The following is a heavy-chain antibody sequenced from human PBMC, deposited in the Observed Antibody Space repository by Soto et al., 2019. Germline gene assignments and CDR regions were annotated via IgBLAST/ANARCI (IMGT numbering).Heavy chain of an antibody. Sequence: ASVKVSCKASGYTFTSYGISWVRQAPGQGLEWMGWISAYNGNTNYAQKLQGRVTMTTDTSTSTAYMELRSLRSDDTAVYYCARVLFITMVRGTTGPMDVWGQGTTVTVSS. CDR1: GYTFTSYG. D-gene: IGHD3-10*01. CDR2: ISAYNGNT. CDR3: ARVLFITMVRGTTGPMDV. V-gene: IGHV1-18*01. J-gene: IGHJ6*02.